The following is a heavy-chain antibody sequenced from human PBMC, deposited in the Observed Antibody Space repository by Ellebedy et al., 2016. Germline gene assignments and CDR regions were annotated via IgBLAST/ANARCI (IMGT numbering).Heavy chain of an antibody. J-gene: IGHJ5*01. CDR3: ARDIAPPGSWWFDS. Sequence: ASVKVSCXASGYTFTSYGISWVRQAPGQGLEWMGWIEPRSGDTNYAKKFQGRVTMARDSSISTAYMELSSLGLDDTAVYYCARDIAPPGSWWFDSWGQGILITVSS. CDR1: GYTFTSYG. D-gene: IGHD6-13*01. CDR2: IEPRSGDT. V-gene: IGHV1-2*02.